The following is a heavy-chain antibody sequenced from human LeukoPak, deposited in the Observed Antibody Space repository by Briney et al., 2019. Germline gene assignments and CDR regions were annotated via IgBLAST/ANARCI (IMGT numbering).Heavy chain of an antibody. CDR3: AKDFTMIVVVIRPSAPYWYFDL. CDR1: GFTFSSYA. Sequence: GGSLRLSCAASGFTFSSYAMSWVRQAPGKGLEWVSAISGSGGSTYYADSVKGRFTISRDNSKNTLYLQMNSLRAEDTAVYYCAKDFTMIVVVIRPSAPYWYFDLWGRGTLVTVSS. CDR2: ISGSGGST. J-gene: IGHJ2*01. D-gene: IGHD3-22*01. V-gene: IGHV3-23*01.